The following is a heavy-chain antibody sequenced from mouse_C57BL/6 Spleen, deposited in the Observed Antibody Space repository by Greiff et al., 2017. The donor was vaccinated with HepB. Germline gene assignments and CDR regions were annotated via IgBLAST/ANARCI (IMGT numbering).Heavy chain of an antibody. J-gene: IGHJ3*01. V-gene: IGHV2-4*01. D-gene: IGHD1-1*01. CDR2: IWSGGST. CDR3: AKSGSSYEAWFAY. CDR1: GFSLTSYG. Sequence: QVQLQQSGPGLVQPSQSLSITCTVSGFSLTSYGVPWVRQPPGKGLEWLGVIWSGGSTAYNAAFISRLSISKNNSKSQIFFIMNSLQADDSAIYYWAKSGSSYEAWFAYWGQGTLVTVSA.